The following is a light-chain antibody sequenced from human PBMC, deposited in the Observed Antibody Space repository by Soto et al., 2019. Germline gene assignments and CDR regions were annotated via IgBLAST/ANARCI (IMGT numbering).Light chain of an antibody. CDR2: DNN. J-gene: IGLJ3*02. V-gene: IGLV1-51*01. CDR3: GTWDSSLSAGV. CDR1: SSNIGNNY. Sequence: QSVLTQPPSVSAAPGQKVTISCSGSSSNIGNNYVSWYQQLPRTAPKLLIYDNNKRPSGIPDRFSGSKSGTSATLDITGLQTGDEADYYCGTWDSSLSAGVFGGGTKLTVL.